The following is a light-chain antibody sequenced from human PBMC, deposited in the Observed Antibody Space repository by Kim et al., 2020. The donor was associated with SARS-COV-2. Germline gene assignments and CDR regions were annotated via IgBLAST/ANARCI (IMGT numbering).Light chain of an antibody. CDR3: QSRDSGGRVM. CDR2: GRN. CDR1: SLRSYY. J-gene: IGLJ3*02. Sequence: SSELTQDPVVSVALGQTVRITCQGDSLRSYYATWYQQKPRQAPVLVIYGRNNRPSGIPDRFSASASGNTASLTTSGTQAEDEADFYCQSRDSGGRVMFGGGTKLTVL. V-gene: IGLV3-19*01.